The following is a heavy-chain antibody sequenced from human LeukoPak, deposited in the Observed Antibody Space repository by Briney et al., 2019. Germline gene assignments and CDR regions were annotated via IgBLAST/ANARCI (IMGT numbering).Heavy chain of an antibody. CDR1: GFTFSSYG. J-gene: IGHJ4*02. D-gene: IGHD1-26*01. CDR2: IWYGGSDK. Sequence: PGGSLRLSCAASGFTFSSYGMHWVRQAPGKGLEWVAVIWYGGSDKYYADSVKGRFTISRDNAKNSLYLQMNSLRAEDTAVYYCARGNPTEGAFDYWGQGTLVTVSS. V-gene: IGHV3-33*01. CDR3: ARGNPTEGAFDY.